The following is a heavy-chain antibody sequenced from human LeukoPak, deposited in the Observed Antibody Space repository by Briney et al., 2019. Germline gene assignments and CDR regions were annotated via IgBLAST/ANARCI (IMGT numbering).Heavy chain of an antibody. D-gene: IGHD6-6*01. CDR3: ARSSIAARGWFDP. V-gene: IGHV3-7*05. J-gene: IGHJ5*02. Sequence: PGGSLRLSCAASGFTFSSYWMSWVRQAPGKGVEWVANINQDGSYIYYEYSVKRRFPISRDNPKNSLYLQMNSLRAEDTAVYYCARSSIAARGWFDPWGQGTLVTVSS. CDR2: INQDGSYI. CDR1: GFTFSSYW.